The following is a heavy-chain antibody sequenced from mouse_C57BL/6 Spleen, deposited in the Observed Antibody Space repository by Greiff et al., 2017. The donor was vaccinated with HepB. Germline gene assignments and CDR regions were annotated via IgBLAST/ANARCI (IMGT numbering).Heavy chain of an antibody. CDR1: GYTFTSYW. Sequence: QVQLQQPGAELVKPGASVKMSCKASGYTFTSYWITWVKQRPGQGLEWIGDIYPGSGSTNYNEKFKSKATLTVDTSSSTAYMQLSSLTSEDSAVYYCATYYYGRVYFDVWGTGTTVTVSS. CDR3: ATYYYGRVYFDV. CDR2: IYPGSGST. D-gene: IGHD1-1*01. J-gene: IGHJ1*03. V-gene: IGHV1-55*01.